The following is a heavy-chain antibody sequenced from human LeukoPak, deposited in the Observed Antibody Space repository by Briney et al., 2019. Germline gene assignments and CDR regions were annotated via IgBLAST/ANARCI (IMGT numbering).Heavy chain of an antibody. D-gene: IGHD4-17*01. V-gene: IGHV3-30*02. CDR1: GFTFSIYG. Sequence: PGGSLRLSCAASGFTFSIYGMHWVRQAPGKGLEWVAFIRYDGTNKYYADSVKGQSTISRDNSKNTLYLQMNSLRPEDTAVYYCAKDSTNYADYARPDFWGQGTLVTVSS. CDR3: AKDSTNYADYARPDF. J-gene: IGHJ4*02. CDR2: IRYDGTNK.